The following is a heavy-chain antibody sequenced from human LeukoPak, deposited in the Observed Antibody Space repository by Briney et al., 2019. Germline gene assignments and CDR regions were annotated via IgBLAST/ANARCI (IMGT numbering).Heavy chain of an antibody. V-gene: IGHV4-34*01. CDR3: AKGLAKPQSSLDY. Sequence: PSETLSLTCAVYGGSFSGYCWSWIRQPPGKGLEWIGEINHSGSTNYNPSLKSRVTISVNTSKNQVSLKLNPVIAPGTGVYYCAKGLAKPQSSLDYWGQGTLVTVSS. CDR2: INHSGST. J-gene: IGHJ4*02. CDR1: GGSFSGYC.